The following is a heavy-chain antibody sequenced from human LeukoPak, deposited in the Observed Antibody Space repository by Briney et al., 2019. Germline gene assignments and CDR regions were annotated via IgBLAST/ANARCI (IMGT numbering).Heavy chain of an antibody. J-gene: IGHJ6*02. CDR2: IWHDGSKE. Sequence: PGGSLRLSCAASGFSFSNFGMHWVRQAPGKGLEWVAVIWHDGSKEYYAGSVKGRFTISRDSSKNTLYLQMNSLRAEDTGSYYCARADHGSDSKGFFYGMEVWGQGTTVTVSS. CDR1: GFSFSNFG. D-gene: IGHD4-23*01. CDR3: ARADHGSDSKGFFYGMEV. V-gene: IGHV3-33*01.